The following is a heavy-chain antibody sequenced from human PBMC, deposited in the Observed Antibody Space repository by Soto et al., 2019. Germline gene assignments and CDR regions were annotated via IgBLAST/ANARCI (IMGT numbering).Heavy chain of an antibody. V-gene: IGHV3-21*06. J-gene: IGHJ4*02. CDR2: ISSTTNYI. Sequence: GGSLRLSCAASGFTFTRYSMNWVRQAPGRGLEWVSSISSTTNYIYYGDSMKGRFTISRDNAKNSLYLEMNSLRAEDTAVYYCARESEDLTSNFDYWGQGTLVTVSS. CDR1: GFTFTRYS. CDR3: ARESEDLTSNFDY.